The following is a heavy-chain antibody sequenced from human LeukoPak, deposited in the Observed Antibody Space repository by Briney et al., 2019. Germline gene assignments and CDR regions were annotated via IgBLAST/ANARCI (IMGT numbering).Heavy chain of an antibody. CDR3: AKSVTADP. V-gene: IGHV3-23*01. CDR1: GFTVSSNY. Sequence: SGGSLRLSCAASGFTVSSNYMSWVRQAPGKGLEWVSAISPGGDRTYYADSVKGRFAISRDNSKNTLYLQMHSLRAEDTAVYYCAKSVTADPWGQGTLVTVSS. D-gene: IGHD4-23*01. CDR2: ISPGGDRT. J-gene: IGHJ5*02.